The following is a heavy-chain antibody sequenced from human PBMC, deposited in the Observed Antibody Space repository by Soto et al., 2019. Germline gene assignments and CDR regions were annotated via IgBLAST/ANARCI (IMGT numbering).Heavy chain of an antibody. D-gene: IGHD3-10*01. J-gene: IGHJ4*02. CDR1: GFTFSSYA. CDR2: ISSNGGST. V-gene: IGHV3-64*01. CDR3: ARGGYYGSGSYYNDY. Sequence: VGSLRLSCAASGFTFSSYAMHWVRQAPGKGLEYVSAISSNGGSTYYANSVKGRFTISRDNSKNTLYLQMGSLRAEDMAVYYCARGGYYGSGSYYNDYWGQGTLVTVSS.